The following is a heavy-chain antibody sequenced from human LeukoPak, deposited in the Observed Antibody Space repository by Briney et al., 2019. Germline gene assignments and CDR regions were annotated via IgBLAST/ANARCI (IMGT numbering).Heavy chain of an antibody. V-gene: IGHV4-34*01. Sequence: SETLSLTCAVYGGSFSGYYWSWIRQPPGKGLEWIGEINHSGSTNYNPSLKSRVTISVDTSKNQFSLKLSSVTAADTAVYYCARVLWFGEVGNWFDPWGQGTLVTVSS. D-gene: IGHD3-10*01. J-gene: IGHJ5*02. CDR1: GGSFSGYY. CDR3: ARVLWFGEVGNWFDP. CDR2: INHSGST.